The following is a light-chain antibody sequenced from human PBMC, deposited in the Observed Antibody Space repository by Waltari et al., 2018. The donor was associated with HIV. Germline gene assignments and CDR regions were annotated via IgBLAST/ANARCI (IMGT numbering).Light chain of an antibody. CDR1: ALANQH. Sequence: SSELIQPPSVSVSPGQTARITCSGDALANQHVYWYQQKTGQAPVVVIYKDTGRPSGIPERFSGSSSGTIVTLSISGVQAEDEDDYYCQSADGSGTWVFGGGTKLTVL. J-gene: IGLJ3*02. CDR3: QSADGSGTWV. CDR2: KDT. V-gene: IGLV3-25*03.